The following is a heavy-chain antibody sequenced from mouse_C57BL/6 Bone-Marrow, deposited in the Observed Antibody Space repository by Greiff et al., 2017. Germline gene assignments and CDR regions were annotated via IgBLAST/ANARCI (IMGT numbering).Heavy chain of an antibody. J-gene: IGHJ3*01. CDR3: AREGRWFPWFAY. D-gene: IGHD2-3*01. Sequence: EVKLVESGGGLVQPGGSLKISCAASGFTFSDYYMYWVRQTPETRLEWVAYISNGGGSTYYPDIVKGRFTISRVYVKKNLYLLISRLNAEDTAMYYCAREGRWFPWFAYWGQGTLINVSA. CDR1: GFTFSDYY. CDR2: ISNGGGST. V-gene: IGHV5-12*01.